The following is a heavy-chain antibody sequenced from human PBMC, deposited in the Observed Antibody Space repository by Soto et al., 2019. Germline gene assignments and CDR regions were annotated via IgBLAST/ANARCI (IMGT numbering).Heavy chain of an antibody. J-gene: IGHJ5*02. CDR2: IYSGGST. CDR1: GFTVSSNY. V-gene: IGHV3-66*04. Sequence: EVQLVESGGGLVQPGGSLRLSCAASGFTVSSNYMSWVRQAPGKGLEWVSVIYSGGSTYYADAVKGRFTISRDKSKNTLYLQMNSLRAEDTAVYYCARHKGYCSSTSCYAKNNWFDPWGQGTLVTVSS. D-gene: IGHD2-2*01. CDR3: ARHKGYCSSTSCYAKNNWFDP.